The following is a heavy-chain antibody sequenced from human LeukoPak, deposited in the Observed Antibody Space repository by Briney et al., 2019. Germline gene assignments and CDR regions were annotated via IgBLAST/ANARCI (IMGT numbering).Heavy chain of an antibody. CDR1: RFTFGNYA. J-gene: IGHJ4*02. CDR3: ARGGFDNFWGIHRPREKFYFDF. CDR2: ISGSGDTT. D-gene: IGHD3-16*02. V-gene: IGHV3-23*01. Sequence: GGSLRLSCAASRFTFGNYAMNWVRQAPGKGLEWVSGISGSGDTTSYADSVKGRFTISRDNSMHTLFLQTSSLGADDTAIYCCARGGFDNFWGIHRPREKFYFDFGGQGSLVTVSS.